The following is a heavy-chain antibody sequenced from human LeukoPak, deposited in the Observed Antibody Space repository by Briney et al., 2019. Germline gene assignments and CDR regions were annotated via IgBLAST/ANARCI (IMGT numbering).Heavy chain of an antibody. CDR3: ARWVPTAFDY. V-gene: IGHV4-31*03. CDR2: IYYSGST. D-gene: IGHD2-21*02. Sequence: PSQTPSLTCTVSGGSISSGGYYWSWVRQHPGKGLEWIGYIYYSGSTYYNPSLKSRVTISVDTSKNQFSLKLSSVTAADTAVYYCARWVPTAFDYWGQGTLVTVSS. J-gene: IGHJ4*02. CDR1: GGSISSGGYY.